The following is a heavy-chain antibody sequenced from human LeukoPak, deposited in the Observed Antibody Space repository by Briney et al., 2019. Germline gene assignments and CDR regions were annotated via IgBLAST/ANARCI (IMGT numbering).Heavy chain of an antibody. Sequence: GGSLRLSCAAAGFTLSSYWMHWVRQAPGKGLVWVSRINSDGSSTSYADSVKGRFTISRDNAKNTRYLQMNSLRAEDTAVYFCARYDYYDSSGYKTAEYFQHWGQATLVTVSS. D-gene: IGHD3-22*01. CDR2: INSDGSST. CDR3: ARYDYYDSSGYKTAEYFQH. V-gene: IGHV3-74*01. J-gene: IGHJ1*01. CDR1: GFTLSSYW.